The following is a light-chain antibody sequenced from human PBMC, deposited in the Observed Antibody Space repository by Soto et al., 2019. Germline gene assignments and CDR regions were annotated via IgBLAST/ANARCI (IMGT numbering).Light chain of an antibody. CDR1: QSINTW. CDR2: KVS. V-gene: IGKV1-5*03. Sequence: DIQMTQSPSTLSAFVGDRVTITCRASQSINTWLAWYQQKPGKVPKLLIYKVSTLGSGVPSRFTGSGSGTEFTLTISSLQPDDVATCYCQQYNSYWTFGQGTKVEIK. CDR3: QQYNSYWT. J-gene: IGKJ1*01.